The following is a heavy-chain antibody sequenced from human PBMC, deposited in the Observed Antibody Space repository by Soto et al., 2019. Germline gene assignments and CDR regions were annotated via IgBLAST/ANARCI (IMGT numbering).Heavy chain of an antibody. CDR1: GFTFSSYG. D-gene: IGHD3-3*01. J-gene: IGHJ6*02. V-gene: IGHV3-33*01. Sequence: QVQLVESGGGVVQPGRSLRLSCAASGFTFSSYGMHWVRQAPGKGLEWVAVIWYDGTNKYYADSVKGRFTISRDNSKNTLYLQMNSPRAEDTAVYYCARDFWSGYAPVYGVDVWGQGTTVTVSS. CDR3: ARDFWSGYAPVYGVDV. CDR2: IWYDGTNK.